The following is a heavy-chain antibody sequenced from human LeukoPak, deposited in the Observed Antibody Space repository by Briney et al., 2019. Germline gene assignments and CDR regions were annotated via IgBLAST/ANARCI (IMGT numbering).Heavy chain of an antibody. D-gene: IGHD1-26*01. CDR1: GGSISSYY. Sequence: SETLSLTCTVSGGSISSYYWSWIRQPAGKGLEWIGRIYTSGSTNYNPSLKSRVTMSVDTSKNQFSLKLSSVTAADTAVYYCARGPEAESSGSSYWGGYFDYWGQGTLVTVSS. J-gene: IGHJ4*02. V-gene: IGHV4-4*07. CDR2: IYTSGST. CDR3: ARGPEAESSGSSYWGGYFDY.